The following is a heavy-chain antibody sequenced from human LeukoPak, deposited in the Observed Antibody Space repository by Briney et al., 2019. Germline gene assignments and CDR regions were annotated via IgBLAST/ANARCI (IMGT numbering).Heavy chain of an antibody. CDR2: IKKDGSEK. CDR3: AREAFNSGYDSRYFDY. D-gene: IGHD5-12*01. V-gene: IGHV3-7*01. Sequence: GGSLRLSCAASGFTFSSYWMSWVRQAPGKGLEWVANIKKDGSEKYYVDSVKGRFTIPRDNAKTSLYLQMNSLRAEDTAVYYCAREAFNSGYDSRYFDYWGQGTLVTVSS. CDR1: GFTFSSYW. J-gene: IGHJ4*02.